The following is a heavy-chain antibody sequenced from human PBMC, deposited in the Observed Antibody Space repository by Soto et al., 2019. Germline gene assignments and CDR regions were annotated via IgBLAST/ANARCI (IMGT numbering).Heavy chain of an antibody. CDR3: ARAGGLYGDYAWFDP. D-gene: IGHD4-17*01. CDR2: IYHSGST. Sequence: PSETLSLTCAVSSGSISSSNWWSWVRQPPGEGLEWIGEIYHSGSTNYNPSLKSRVTISVDKSKNQFSLKLSSVTAADTAVYYCARAGGLYGDYAWFDPWGQGTLVTVSS. V-gene: IGHV4-4*02. J-gene: IGHJ5*02. CDR1: SGSISSSNW.